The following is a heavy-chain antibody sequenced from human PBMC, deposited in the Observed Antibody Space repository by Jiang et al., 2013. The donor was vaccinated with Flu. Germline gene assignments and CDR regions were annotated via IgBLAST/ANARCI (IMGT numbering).Heavy chain of an antibody. CDR2: IYYSGST. V-gene: IGHV4-39*01. CDR1: GGSISSSSYY. Sequence: GPGLVKPSETLSLTCTVSGGSISSSSYYWGWIRQPPGKGLEWIGSIYYSGSTYYNPSLKSRVTISVDTSKNQFSLKLSSVTAADTAVYYCARHRLPIAAAGPFDPWGQGTLVTVSS. J-gene: IGHJ5*02. CDR3: ARHRLPIAAAGPFDP. D-gene: IGHD6-13*01.